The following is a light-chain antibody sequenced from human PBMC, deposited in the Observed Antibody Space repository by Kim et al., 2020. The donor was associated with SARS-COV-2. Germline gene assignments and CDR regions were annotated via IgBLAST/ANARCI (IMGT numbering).Light chain of an antibody. CDR3: QKYNSMLPGIT. J-gene: IGKJ5*01. CDR1: QGVRSR. Sequence: PGQRATLSCRARQGVRSRLACYQRNPGKAPRLLIYGASTSATGIPARFSGSGSGREFTLSISPLESEDLAVYYCQKYNSMLPGITFGQGRRLEIK. CDR2: GAS. V-gene: IGKV3-15*01.